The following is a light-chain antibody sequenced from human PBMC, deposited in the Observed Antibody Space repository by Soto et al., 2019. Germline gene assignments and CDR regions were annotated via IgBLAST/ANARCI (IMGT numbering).Light chain of an antibody. V-gene: IGKV3-15*01. J-gene: IGKJ1*01. Sequence: EVVMTQSPDTLSVSPGQSATLSCRASQTIGTNLAWYQQKPGQAPRLVIYDASTRDTGIPARFSGVGSGTEFTLTISSLRSEDFGVYYCKHYDMWPPTFGQGTKVEVK. CDR2: DAS. CDR3: KHYDMWPPT. CDR1: QTIGTN.